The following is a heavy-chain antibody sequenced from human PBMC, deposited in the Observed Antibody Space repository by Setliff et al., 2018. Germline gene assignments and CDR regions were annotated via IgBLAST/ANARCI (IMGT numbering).Heavy chain of an antibody. Sequence: SETLSLTCTVSGYSISSGYYWGWIRQPTGKGLEWLGSFFHTGNTYYNPSLQSRFAISRDNAKNSLYLQMNSLRAEDTAVYYCARAGLPYAADVWGQGTKVTVSS. CDR3: ARAGLPYAADV. CDR1: GYSISSGYY. CDR2: FFHTGNT. D-gene: IGHD2-21*02. V-gene: IGHV4-38-2*02. J-gene: IGHJ3*01.